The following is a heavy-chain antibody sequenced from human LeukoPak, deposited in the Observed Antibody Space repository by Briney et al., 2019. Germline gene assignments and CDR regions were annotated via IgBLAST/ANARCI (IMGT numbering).Heavy chain of an antibody. D-gene: IGHD2-15*01. CDR2: IYTSGST. J-gene: IGHJ4*02. CDR3: AKDSDDGSIVVVVTYFNH. CDR1: GGSISSGSYY. Sequence: SETLSFTCTVSGGSISSGSYYWSWIRQPAGKGLEWIGRIYTSGSTNYNPSLKSRVTMSVDTSKNQFSLKLSSVTAADTAVYYCAKDSDDGSIVVVVTYFNHWGQGTLVTVSS. V-gene: IGHV4-61*02.